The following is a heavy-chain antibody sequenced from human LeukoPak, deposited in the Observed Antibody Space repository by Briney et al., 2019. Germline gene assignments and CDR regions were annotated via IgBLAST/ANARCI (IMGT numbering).Heavy chain of an antibody. CDR2: ISLNSGSI. Sequence: GGSLRLSCAASGFTFDDYAMHWVRQAPGKGLEWVSGISLNSGSIGYADSVKGRFTISRDNAKNSLYLQMNSLRAEDTALYYCAKDFSYYYGSGSDHAFDIWGQGTMVTVSS. CDR3: AKDFSYYYGSGSDHAFDI. J-gene: IGHJ3*02. CDR1: GFTFDDYA. D-gene: IGHD3-10*01. V-gene: IGHV3-9*01.